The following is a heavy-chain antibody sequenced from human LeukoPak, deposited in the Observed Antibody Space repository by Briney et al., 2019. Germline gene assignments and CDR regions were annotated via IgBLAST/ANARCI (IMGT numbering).Heavy chain of an antibody. CDR1: GFTFSNDW. CDR3: VRDRRRADS. J-gene: IGHJ4*02. Sequence: GGSLRLSCVASGFTFSNDWMSWVRQAPGKGLEWVANIKQDGNEKYYVDSVKGRFTISRDNAKNSLYLQMNSLRAEDTAVYYCVRDRRRADSWGQGTLVTVS. V-gene: IGHV3-7*01. CDR2: IKQDGNEK. D-gene: IGHD1-14*01.